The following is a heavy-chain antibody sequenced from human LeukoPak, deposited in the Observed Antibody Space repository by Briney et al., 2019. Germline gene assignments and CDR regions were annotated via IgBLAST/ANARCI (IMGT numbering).Heavy chain of an antibody. CDR3: ARRDYGGKRFDY. Sequence: GEALKILCNGSGYNLKSYWIGRVRPRPGKGLEWMGIIYPGVCDTRCSLSFQGQVTISADKSISTAYLQWSSLKASDTAMYYCARRDYGGKRFDYWGQGTLVTVSS. J-gene: IGHJ4*02. D-gene: IGHD4-23*01. CDR2: IYPGVCDT. V-gene: IGHV5-51*01. CDR1: GYNLKSYW.